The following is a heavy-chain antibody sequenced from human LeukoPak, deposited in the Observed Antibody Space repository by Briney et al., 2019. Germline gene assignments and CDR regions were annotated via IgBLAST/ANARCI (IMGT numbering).Heavy chain of an antibody. CDR1: GYSISSGYY. CDR2: IDPNGTT. CDR3: ARGRSYEYGDYDY. J-gene: IGHJ4*02. V-gene: IGHV4-38-2*02. Sequence: SETLSLTCTVSGYSISSGYYWGWIRQPPGKGLEWIGEIDPNGTTNYNPSLKSRVIVSVDTSKNQFSLNLNSVTAADTALYYCARGRSYEYGDYDYWGQGTLVTVSS. D-gene: IGHD3-16*01.